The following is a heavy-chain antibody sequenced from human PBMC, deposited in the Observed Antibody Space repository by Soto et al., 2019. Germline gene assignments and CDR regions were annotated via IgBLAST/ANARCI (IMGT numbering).Heavy chain of an antibody. CDR2: ISYDGTSK. J-gene: IGHJ4*02. CDR3: ARGPIGAVAGLFDY. CDR1: GFAFLTHP. D-gene: IGHD6-19*01. V-gene: IGHV3-30-3*01. Sequence: QVQLVESGGGVVQPGTSLRLSFAASGFAFLTHPLHWVRQAPAKGLEWVAVISYDGTSKFYAASVRGRFTISRDNSKKTLSLQMDSLKPEDTAMCYCARGPIGAVAGLFDYWGQGTLVTVSS.